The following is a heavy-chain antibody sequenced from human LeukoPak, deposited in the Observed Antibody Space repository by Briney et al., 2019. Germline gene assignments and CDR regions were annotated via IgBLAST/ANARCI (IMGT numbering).Heavy chain of an antibody. D-gene: IGHD3-22*01. J-gene: IGHJ4*02. CDR2: IYYSEIT. V-gene: IGHV4-39*01. CDR1: GGSISSSSYY. Sequence: SETLSLTCTVSGGSISSSSYYLGWIRQPPGKGLDSIGSIYYSEITYYNPSLKSRVTISVDTSKNQFSLKRSSVTAADTAVYYWGRGGGGYPIELFDYWGQGTLGTVSS. CDR3: GRGGGGYPIELFDY.